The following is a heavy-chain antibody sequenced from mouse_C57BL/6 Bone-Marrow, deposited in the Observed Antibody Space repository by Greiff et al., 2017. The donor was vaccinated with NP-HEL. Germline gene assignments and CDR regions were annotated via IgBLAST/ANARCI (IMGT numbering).Heavy chain of an antibody. CDR3: ARGEGYSYAMDY. J-gene: IGHJ4*01. CDR2: ISYSGST. CDR1: GYSITSGYD. V-gene: IGHV3-1*01. D-gene: IGHD2-3*01. Sequence: DVQLQESGPGMVKPSQSLSLTCTVTGYSITSGYDWHWIRHFPGNKLEWMGYISYSGSTNYNPSLKSRISITHDTSKNHFFLKLNSVTTEDTATYYCARGEGYSYAMDYWGQGTSVTVSS.